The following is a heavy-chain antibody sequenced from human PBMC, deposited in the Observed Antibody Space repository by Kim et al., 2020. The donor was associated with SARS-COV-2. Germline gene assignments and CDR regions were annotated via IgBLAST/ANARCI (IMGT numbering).Heavy chain of an antibody. CDR2: INPDSGAT. Sequence: ASVKVSCKASGYTFTDFYIHWMRQVPGQGLEWMGWINPDSGATQYAQKFQGRVTMTRDTSISTAFMDLSRLRSDDTAIYFCARHFGVVKAYFYFYAMDVW. CDR1: GYTFTDFY. CDR3: ARHFGVVKAYFYFYAMDV. V-gene: IGHV1-2*02. D-gene: IGHD3-3*01. J-gene: IGHJ6*01.